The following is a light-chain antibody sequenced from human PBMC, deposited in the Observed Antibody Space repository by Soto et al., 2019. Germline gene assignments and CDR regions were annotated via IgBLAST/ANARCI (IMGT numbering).Light chain of an antibody. J-gene: IGLJ2*01. V-gene: IGLV2-14*01. CDR1: SSDVGSYNY. CDR2: DVS. CDR3: SSYTSSRTPDVV. Sequence: QSVLTQPASVSGSPGQSITISCTGTSSDVGSYNYVSWYQQHPGKAPKLMIYDVSNRPSGVSNRFSGSKSGNTASLTISGLQAEDEADYYCSSYTSSRTPDVVFGRGTKVTVL.